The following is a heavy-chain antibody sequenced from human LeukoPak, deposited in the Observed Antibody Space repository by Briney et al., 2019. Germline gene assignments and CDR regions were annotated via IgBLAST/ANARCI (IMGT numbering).Heavy chain of an antibody. CDR3: AGGHRNWLLSWFDP. CDR1: GGSISSYY. J-gene: IGHJ5*02. CDR2: INDSENT. V-gene: IGHV4-34*01. D-gene: IGHD3-9*01. Sequence: SETLSLTCTVSGGSISSYYWSWIRQPPGKGLEWIGEINDSENTNYNPSLKSRVTISIDTSKNQFSLTLTSVTATDTAVYNCAGGHRNWLLSWFDPWGRGTLVTVSS.